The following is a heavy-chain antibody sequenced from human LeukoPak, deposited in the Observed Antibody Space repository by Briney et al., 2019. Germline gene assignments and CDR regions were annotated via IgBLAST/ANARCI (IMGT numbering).Heavy chain of an antibody. CDR1: GFPFSNYW. D-gene: IGHD6-13*01. V-gene: IGHV3-7*01. Sequence: GGSLRLSCAASGFPFSNYWMTWVRQAPGKGLEWVEWVANIKYDGSEIYYIDSVKGRFTISRDNAKNSLYLQMNSLRVEDTAVYYCASSPSSYFDYWGQGTLVTVSS. J-gene: IGHJ4*02. CDR2: IKYDGSEI. CDR3: ASSPSSYFDY.